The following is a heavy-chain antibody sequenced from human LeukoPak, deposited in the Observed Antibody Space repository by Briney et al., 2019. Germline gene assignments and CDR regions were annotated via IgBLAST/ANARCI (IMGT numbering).Heavy chain of an antibody. CDR3: AKADAGGYSFGYSFDY. D-gene: IGHD5-18*01. V-gene: IGHV3-23*01. CDR1: GFTFSNYG. CDR2: ISGSGTST. Sequence: PGGSLRLSCAASGFTFSNYGMTWVRQAPGKGLEWVSAISGSGTSTYYAASVKGRFTISRDNSKNTLYLQMNSLGAEDTAIYSCAKADAGGYSFGYSFDYWGQGTLVTVSS. J-gene: IGHJ4*02.